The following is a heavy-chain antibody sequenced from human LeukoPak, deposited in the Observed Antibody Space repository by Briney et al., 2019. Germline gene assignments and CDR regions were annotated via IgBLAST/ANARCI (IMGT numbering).Heavy chain of an antibody. CDR1: GYTFNSYS. V-gene: IGHV1-18*01. CDR2: IGGYNGDT. Sequence: ASVKVSCKASGYTFNSYSITWFRQAPGQGLEWRGWIGGYNGDTLYPQKFQGRVTVTTDTSSSTAYMELRSLRSDDTAVYYCARDISGGEDYWGQGTLVTVSS. D-gene: IGHD3-16*01. CDR3: ARDISGGEDY. J-gene: IGHJ4*02.